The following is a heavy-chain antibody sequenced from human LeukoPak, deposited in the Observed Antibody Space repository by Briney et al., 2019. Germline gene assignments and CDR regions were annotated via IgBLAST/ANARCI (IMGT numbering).Heavy chain of an antibody. CDR3: ARHRCSGGSCYPMNWFDP. CDR1: SGSFSNYY. V-gene: IGHV4-34*01. CDR2: INHSGST. D-gene: IGHD2-15*01. Sequence: KPSETLSLTCAVYSGSFSNYYWSWIRQPPGKGLEWIGEINHSGSTNYNPSLKSRVTISVDTSKNQFSLKLSSVTAADTAVYYCARHRCSGGSCYPMNWFDPWGQGTLVTVSS. J-gene: IGHJ5*02.